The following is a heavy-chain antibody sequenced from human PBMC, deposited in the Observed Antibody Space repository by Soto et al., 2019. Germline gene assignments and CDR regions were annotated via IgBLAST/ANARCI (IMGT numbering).Heavy chain of an antibody. CDR3: AKDLQVPPAPPGSMVEDFWSGYYTGAFDI. J-gene: IGHJ3*02. V-gene: IGHV3-23*01. D-gene: IGHD3-3*01. CDR2: ISGSGGST. Sequence: QPGGSLRLSCAASGFTFSSYAMSWVRQAPGKGLEWVSAISGSGGSTYYADSEKGRFTISRDNSKNPLYLQMNSLRAEDTAVYYCAKDLQVPPAPPGSMVEDFWSGYYTGAFDIWGQGTMVTVSS. CDR1: GFTFSSYA.